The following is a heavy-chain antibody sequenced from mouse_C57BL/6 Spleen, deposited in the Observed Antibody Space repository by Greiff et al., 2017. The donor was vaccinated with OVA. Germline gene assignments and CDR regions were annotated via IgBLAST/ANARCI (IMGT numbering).Heavy chain of an antibody. D-gene: IGHD1-1*01. CDR1: GYTFTSYW. CDR3: ARSYGSSYVGAMDY. V-gene: IGHV1-64*01. CDR2: IHPNSGST. J-gene: IGHJ4*01. Sequence: VQLQQPGAELVKPGASVKLSCKASGYTFTSYWMHWVKQRPGQGLEWIGMIHPNSGSTNYNEKFKSKATLTVAKSSSTAYMQLSSRTSEDSSVYYGARSYGSSYVGAMDYWGQGTSVTVSS.